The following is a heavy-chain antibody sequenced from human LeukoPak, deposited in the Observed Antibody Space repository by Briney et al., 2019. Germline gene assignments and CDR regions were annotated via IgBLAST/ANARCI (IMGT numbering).Heavy chain of an antibody. Sequence: GGSLRLSCAASGFTFHDHAMHWVRQVPGKGLEWVSGISWNSGSIGYADSVKDRFTISRDNAENSLYLQMNSLGPEDTALYYCAKVDHSSAYPDYWGQGTLVTVSS. J-gene: IGHJ4*02. CDR1: GFTFHDHA. V-gene: IGHV3-9*01. D-gene: IGHD3-22*01. CDR3: AKVDHSSAYPDY. CDR2: ISWNSGSI.